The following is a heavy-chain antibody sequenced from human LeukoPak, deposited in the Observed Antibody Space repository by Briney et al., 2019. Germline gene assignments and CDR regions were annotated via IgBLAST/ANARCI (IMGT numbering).Heavy chain of an antibody. D-gene: IGHD6-19*01. CDR2: IYPGDSDT. J-gene: IGHJ4*02. CDR3: ARRGAVGWKRDPFRPQLDY. CDR1: GYSFTSYW. Sequence: GESLKISCKGSGYSFTSYWIGWVRQMPGKGLEWMGIIYPGDSDTRYSPSFQGHVTISADKSISTAYLQWSSLKASDTAMYYCARRGAVGWKRDPFRPQLDYWGQGTLVTVSS. V-gene: IGHV5-51*01.